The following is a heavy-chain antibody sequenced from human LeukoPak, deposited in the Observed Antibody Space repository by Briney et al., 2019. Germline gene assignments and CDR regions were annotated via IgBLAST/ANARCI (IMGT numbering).Heavy chain of an antibody. J-gene: IGHJ4*02. D-gene: IGHD3-10*01. Sequence: SETLSLTCTVSGGSISSGDYYWSWIRQPPGKGLEWIGYIYYSGSTYYNPSLKSRVTISVDTSKNQFSLKLSSVTAADTAVYYCASDREELLSFDYWGQGTLVTVSS. CDR3: ASDREELLSFDY. V-gene: IGHV4-30-4*01. CDR2: IYYSGST. CDR1: GGSISSGDYY.